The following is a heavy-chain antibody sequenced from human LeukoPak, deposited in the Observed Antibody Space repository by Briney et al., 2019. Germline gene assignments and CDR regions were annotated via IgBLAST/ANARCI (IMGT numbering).Heavy chain of an antibody. J-gene: IGHJ6*03. Sequence: GGSLRLSCAASGFTFSSYGMSWVRQAPGKGLEWVSAISGSGGSTYYADSVKGRFTISRDNSKNTLYLQMNSLRAEDTAVYYCAKRGSGWYEDYYYYMDVWGEGTTVTISS. CDR1: GFTFSSYG. D-gene: IGHD6-19*01. V-gene: IGHV3-23*01. CDR3: AKRGSGWYEDYYYYMDV. CDR2: ISGSGGST.